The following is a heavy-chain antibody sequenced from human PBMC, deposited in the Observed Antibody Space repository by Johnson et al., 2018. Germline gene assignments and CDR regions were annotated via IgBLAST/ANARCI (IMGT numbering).Heavy chain of an antibody. J-gene: IGHJ3*02. V-gene: IGHV3-23*04. CDR2: ISGDGDSE. Sequence: VQLVQSGGGLVQXGGSLRLFCAASGFTFNNYAMSWLRQAPGKELEWLSVISGDGDSEYYADSVKGRFIISRDNSKNTLYLQMNRLRVEETAVFYCAKSIHFSTIVVSADAFDIWGQGTVVTVSS. CDR1: GFTFNNYA. CDR3: AKSIHFSTIVVSADAFDI. D-gene: IGHD3-22*01.